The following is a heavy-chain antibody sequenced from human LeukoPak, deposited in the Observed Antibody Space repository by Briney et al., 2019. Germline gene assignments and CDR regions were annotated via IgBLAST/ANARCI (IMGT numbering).Heavy chain of an antibody. CDR1: GGSIFSSNSY. D-gene: IGHD5-18*01. CDR3: ARQFYAAIVLFWFDP. V-gene: IGHV4-39*07. J-gene: IGHJ5*02. Sequence: SETLSLTCTVSGGSIFSSNSYWGWIRQPPGKGLEWIGSIYYSGNTYYNPSLKSRVTISVDTSKNQFSLKLSSVTAADTAVYYCARQFYAAIVLFWFDPWGLGTLVTVSS. CDR2: IYYSGNT.